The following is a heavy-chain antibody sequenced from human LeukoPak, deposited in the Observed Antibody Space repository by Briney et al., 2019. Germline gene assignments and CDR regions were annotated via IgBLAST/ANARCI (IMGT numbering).Heavy chain of an antibody. V-gene: IGHV3-23*01. CDR3: AKGSRITFFDY. CDR2: ISGSGGST. Sequence: PGGSLRLSCAASGFTFSSYTMNWVRQAPGKGLEWVSGISGSGGSTYYADSVKGRFTISRDDSKNTLFLQMNNLRAEDTAVYYCAKGSRITFFDYWGQGTLVTVSS. J-gene: IGHJ4*02. D-gene: IGHD2-15*01. CDR1: GFTFSSYT.